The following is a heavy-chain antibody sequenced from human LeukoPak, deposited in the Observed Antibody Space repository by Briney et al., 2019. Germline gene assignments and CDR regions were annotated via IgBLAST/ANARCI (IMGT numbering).Heavy chain of an antibody. CDR2: IWYDGTNK. Sequence: GRSLRLSRAVSGFTLSSYGMHCVRQAPGKGLEWVAVIWYDGTNKYYADSVKGRFTISRDNSKNTLYLQMNSLRAEDTAVYYCARIGGDRHPIEYWGQGTLVTVST. CDR3: ARIGGDRHPIEY. CDR1: GFTLSSYG. D-gene: IGHD2-21*02. J-gene: IGHJ4*02. V-gene: IGHV3-33*01.